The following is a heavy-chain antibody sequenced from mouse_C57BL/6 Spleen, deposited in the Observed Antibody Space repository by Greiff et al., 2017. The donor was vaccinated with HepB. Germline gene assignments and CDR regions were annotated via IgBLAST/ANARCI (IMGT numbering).Heavy chain of an antibody. V-gene: IGHV1-26*01. CDR1: GYTFTDYY. CDR3: ARDEDGYYYFDY. D-gene: IGHD2-3*01. CDR2: INPNNGGT. Sequence: EVQLQQSGPELVKPGASVKISCKASGYTFTDYYMNWVKQSHGKSLEWIGDINPNNGGTSYNQKFKGKATLTVDKSSSTAYMELRSLTSEDSAVYYCARDEDGYYYFDYWGQGTTLTVSS. J-gene: IGHJ2*01.